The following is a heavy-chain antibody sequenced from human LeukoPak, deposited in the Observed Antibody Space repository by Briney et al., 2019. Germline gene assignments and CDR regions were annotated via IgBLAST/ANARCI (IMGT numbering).Heavy chain of an antibody. Sequence: ASVKVSCKASGYTFTGYYMHWVRQAPGQGLEWMGWINPNSGGTNYAQKFQGRVTMTRDTSISTAYMELSRLRSDDTAVYYCARPLRGYSGYATDYWGQGILVTVSS. V-gene: IGHV1-2*02. CDR2: INPNSGGT. CDR1: GYTFTGYY. CDR3: ARPLRGYSGYATDY. J-gene: IGHJ4*02. D-gene: IGHD5-12*01.